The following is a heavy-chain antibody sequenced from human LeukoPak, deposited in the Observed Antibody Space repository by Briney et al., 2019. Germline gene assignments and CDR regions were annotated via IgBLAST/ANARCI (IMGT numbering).Heavy chain of an antibody. CDR2: INSVGSWT. CDR1: GFSLTTYW. Sequence: PGGSLRLSCVVSGFSLTTYWMDWVRHAPGKGLVWVSGINSVGSWTGYADSVQGRFTISRDTGKNTVYLQMNSLRADDTAVYFCARGNWGPDFWGQGTLVTVSS. CDR3: ARGNWGPDF. J-gene: IGHJ4*02. V-gene: IGHV3-74*01. D-gene: IGHD7-27*01.